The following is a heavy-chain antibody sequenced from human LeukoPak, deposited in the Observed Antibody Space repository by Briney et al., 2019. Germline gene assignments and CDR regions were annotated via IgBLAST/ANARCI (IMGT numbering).Heavy chain of an antibody. D-gene: IGHD6-19*01. J-gene: IGHJ4*02. CDR3: ARAGIAVAGDFDY. Sequence: GGSLRLSCAASGFTFSSYAMHWVRQAPGKGLEWVAVISYDGSNKYYADSVKGRFTISRDNSKNTLYLQMNSLRAEDTAVYYCARAGIAVAGDFDYWGQGTLVTISS. CDR2: ISYDGSNK. CDR1: GFTFSSYA. V-gene: IGHV3-30*04.